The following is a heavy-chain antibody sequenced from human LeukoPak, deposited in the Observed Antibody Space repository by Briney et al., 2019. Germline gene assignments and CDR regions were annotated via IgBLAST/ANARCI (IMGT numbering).Heavy chain of an antibody. J-gene: IGHJ3*02. D-gene: IGHD4-17*01. Sequence: PGGSLRLSCAASGFTFDDYGMSWVRQAPGKGLEWVANIKQDGSEKYYVDSVKGRFTISRDNAKNSLYLQMNSLRAEDTAVYYCARDTMTTVTTYAFDIWGQGAMVTVSS. V-gene: IGHV3-7*01. CDR3: ARDTMTTVTTYAFDI. CDR2: IKQDGSEK. CDR1: GFTFDDYG.